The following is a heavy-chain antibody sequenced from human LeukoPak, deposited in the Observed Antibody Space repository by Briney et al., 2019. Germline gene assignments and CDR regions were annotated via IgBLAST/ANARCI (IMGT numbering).Heavy chain of an antibody. Sequence: GASVKVSCKASGYTFTGYYMHWVRQAPGQGLEWMGWINPSSGGTNYAQKFQGRVTMTRDTSISTAYMELSRLRSDDTAVYYCARDFTWASYYDSSGYQPFDYWGQGTLVTVSS. CDR3: ARDFTWASYYDSSGYQPFDY. J-gene: IGHJ4*02. CDR2: INPSSGGT. V-gene: IGHV1-2*02. D-gene: IGHD3-22*01. CDR1: GYTFTGYY.